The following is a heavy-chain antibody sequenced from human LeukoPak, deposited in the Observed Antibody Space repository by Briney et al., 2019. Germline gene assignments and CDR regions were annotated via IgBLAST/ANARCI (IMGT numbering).Heavy chain of an antibody. J-gene: IGHJ4*02. D-gene: IGHD3-10*01. V-gene: IGHV3-30*03. CDR1: GFTFTNYW. CDR2: VSVDGQIT. Sequence: GGTLRLSCAASGFTFTNYWIHWVRQAPGKGLEWVAVVSVDGQITVYADSVRGRFTISRDNSENTVYLQMNSLRDEDTALYYCARSIRDAEEFWGQGTLVTVSS. CDR3: ARSIRDAEEF.